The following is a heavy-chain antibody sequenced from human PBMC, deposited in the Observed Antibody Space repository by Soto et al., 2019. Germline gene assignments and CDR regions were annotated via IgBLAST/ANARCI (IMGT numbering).Heavy chain of an antibody. CDR1: GFTFSSYG. Sequence: GGSLRLSCAASGFTFSSYGMHWVRQAPGKGLEWVAVIWYDGSNKYYADSVKGRFTISRDNSKNTLYLQMNSLRAEDTAVYYCARVVRDGYNEFDYWGQGTLVTVSS. V-gene: IGHV3-33*01. CDR2: IWYDGSNK. J-gene: IGHJ4*02. CDR3: ARVVRDGYNEFDY. D-gene: IGHD5-12*01.